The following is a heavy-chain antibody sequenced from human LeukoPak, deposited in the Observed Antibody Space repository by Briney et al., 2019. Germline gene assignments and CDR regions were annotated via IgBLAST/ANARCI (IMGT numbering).Heavy chain of an antibody. CDR3: AKDGCSSTSCHLDY. CDR1: GFTFDDYA. CDR2: ISWNSGSI. D-gene: IGHD2-2*01. Sequence: GGSLRLSCAASGFTFDDYAMHWVRQAPGKGLEWVSGISWNSGSIGYADSVKGRFTISRDNAKNSLYLRMNSLRAEDMALYYCAKDGCSSTSCHLDYWGQGTLVTVSS. V-gene: IGHV3-9*03. J-gene: IGHJ4*02.